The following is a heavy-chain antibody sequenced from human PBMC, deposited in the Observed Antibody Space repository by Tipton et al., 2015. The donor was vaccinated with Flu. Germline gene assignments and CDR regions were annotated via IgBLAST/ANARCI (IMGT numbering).Heavy chain of an antibody. D-gene: IGHD1-26*01. CDR2: IYRDDKT. Sequence: SLRLSCAVSGFTVSRNHMSWVRQAPGKGLEWVSVIYRDDKTYYADSVKGRFTISRDNSKNTLYLQMNSLRGEDTAVYYCASLYSGSYWGQGTLVTVSS. J-gene: IGHJ4*02. CDR1: GFTVSRNH. CDR3: ASLYSGSY. V-gene: IGHV3-66*01.